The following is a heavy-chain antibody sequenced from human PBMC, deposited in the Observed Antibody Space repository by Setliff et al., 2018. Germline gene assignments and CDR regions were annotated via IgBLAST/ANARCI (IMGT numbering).Heavy chain of an antibody. Sequence: SETLSLICNVDGESFDTYYWSWIRQPPGKGLDWIGYVYSGGSPNYSPSFKSRVTMSIATSKNQFSLKLKSVTAADTAVYYCARLYHNDNSADLRRAPFDVWGQGRMVTVSS. CDR2: VYSGGSP. D-gene: IGHD3-22*01. V-gene: IGHV4-59*01. J-gene: IGHJ3*01. CDR1: GESFDTYY. CDR3: ARLYHNDNSADLRRAPFDV.